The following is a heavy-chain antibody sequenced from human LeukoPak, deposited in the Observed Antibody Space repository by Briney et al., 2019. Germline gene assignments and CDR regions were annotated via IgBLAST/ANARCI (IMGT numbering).Heavy chain of an antibody. CDR2: VYFNGDT. V-gene: IGHV4-59*08. CDR3: ARQFGLMRSYRHLDH. Sequence: PSETLSLTCSLSSGSISSYYWTWLRQPPGKTLQWIGNVYFNGDTNFNPSPKSRVTISVDTSNNQFFLKLTSVTAADTAVYYCARQFGLMRSYRHLDHWGPGILVTVSA. D-gene: IGHD3/OR15-3a*01. CDR1: SGSISSYY. J-gene: IGHJ4*02.